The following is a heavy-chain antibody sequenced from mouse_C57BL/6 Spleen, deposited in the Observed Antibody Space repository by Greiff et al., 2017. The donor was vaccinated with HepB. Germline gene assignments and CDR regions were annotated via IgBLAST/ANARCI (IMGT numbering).Heavy chain of an antibody. CDR3: ARGKYRNYSDY. Sequence: VQLQQSGAELVRPGTSVKVSCKASGYAFTNYLIEWVKQRPGQGLEWIGVINPGSGGTNYNEKFKGKATLTADKASSNAYMHLSSLTSGDAAVYFCARGKYRNYSDYWGQGTTLTVSS. D-gene: IGHD2-14*01. CDR2: INPGSGGT. CDR1: GYAFTNYL. V-gene: IGHV1-54*01. J-gene: IGHJ2*01.